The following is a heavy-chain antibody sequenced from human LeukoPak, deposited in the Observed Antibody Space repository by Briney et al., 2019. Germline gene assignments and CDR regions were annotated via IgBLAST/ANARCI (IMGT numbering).Heavy chain of an antibody. D-gene: IGHD6-19*01. CDR2: INSDGSST. Sequence: GGSLRLSCAASGFTFSSYWMHWVRQAPGKGLVWVSRINSDGSSTSYADSVKGRFTISRDNSRNTLYLQMNSLRPEDTAVYYCARDKAGGLYATFDYWGQGTLVTVSS. V-gene: IGHV3-74*01. CDR3: ARDKAGGLYATFDY. J-gene: IGHJ4*02. CDR1: GFTFSSYW.